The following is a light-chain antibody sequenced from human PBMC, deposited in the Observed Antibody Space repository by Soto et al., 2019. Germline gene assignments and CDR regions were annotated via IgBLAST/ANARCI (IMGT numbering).Light chain of an antibody. V-gene: IGLV2-8*01. Sequence: QSVLTQPPSAPGSPGQSVTISCTGTSSDVGGYNYVSWYQQHPGKAPKLMIYEVSKRPSGVPDRFSGSKSGNTASLTVSGLQAEDEADYYCSSYAGSNNLVFGGGTKVTV. J-gene: IGLJ2*01. CDR1: SSDVGGYNY. CDR3: SSYAGSNNLV. CDR2: EVS.